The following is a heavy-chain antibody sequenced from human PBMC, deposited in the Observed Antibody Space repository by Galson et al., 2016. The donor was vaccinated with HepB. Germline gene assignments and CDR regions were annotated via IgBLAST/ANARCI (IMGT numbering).Heavy chain of an antibody. CDR1: GFTFSSYG. V-gene: IGHV3-33*01. CDR3: ARLGGRDGYKRIFGAFDI. CDR2: IWYDGNSK. J-gene: IGHJ3*02. D-gene: IGHD5-24*01. Sequence: SLRLSCAASGFTFSSYGIHWVRQAPGQGLEWVAVIWYDGNSKYFADSVKGRFTIARDNSKNTLYLQMNSLRAEDTAVYYCARLGGRDGYKRIFGAFDIWGRGTMVSVTS.